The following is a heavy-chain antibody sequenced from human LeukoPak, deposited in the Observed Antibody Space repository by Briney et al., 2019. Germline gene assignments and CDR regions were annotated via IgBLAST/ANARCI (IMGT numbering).Heavy chain of an antibody. V-gene: IGHV4-31*03. D-gene: IGHD3-3*01. CDR2: IYYSGST. CDR1: GGSISSGGYY. J-gene: IGHJ4*02. CDR3: ARGDFWSGYYSY. Sequence: PSQTLSLTCTVSGGSISSGGYYWSWIRQHPGKGLEWIGYIYYSGSTYYNPSLKSRVTISVDTSKNQFSLKLSSVTAADTAVYYCARGDFWSGYYSYWGQGTLVTVSS.